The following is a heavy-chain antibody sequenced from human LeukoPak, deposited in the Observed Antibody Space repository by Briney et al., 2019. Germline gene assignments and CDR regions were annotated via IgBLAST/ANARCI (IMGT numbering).Heavy chain of an antibody. V-gene: IGHV3-33*01. J-gene: IGHJ4*02. CDR3: ARDLGYFDY. Sequence: GGSLRLSCAASGFTFSSLGMHWVRQAPGKGLEWVTFLWYDGSNKYYADSVKGRFTISRDNSKNTLYLQMNTLRAEDTAVYYCARDLGYFDYWGQGTLVTVSS. CDR2: LWYDGSNK. CDR1: GFTFSSLG.